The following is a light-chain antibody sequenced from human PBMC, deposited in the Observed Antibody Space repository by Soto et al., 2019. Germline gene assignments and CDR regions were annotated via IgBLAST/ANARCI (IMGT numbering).Light chain of an antibody. J-gene: IGKJ1*01. Sequence: DIEMSQSPSSLSASVGDRVTITCRASQSLNRRLAWYQQKPGKAPKLLIYDASSLQSGVPSRFSGSGSGTEFALTISSQQPDDFATYFCQQYNTYSWTFGQGTQVEIK. CDR3: QQYNTYSWT. V-gene: IGKV1-5*01. CDR2: DAS. CDR1: QSLNRR.